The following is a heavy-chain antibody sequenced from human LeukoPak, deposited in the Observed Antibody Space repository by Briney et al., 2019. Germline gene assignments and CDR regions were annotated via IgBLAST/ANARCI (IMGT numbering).Heavy chain of an antibody. D-gene: IGHD3-10*02. J-gene: IGHJ4*02. CDR3: ARNVRGVIIGRFDY. V-gene: IGHV4-34*01. CDR1: GGSFSGYY. CDR2: INHSGST. Sequence: KTSETLSLTCAVYGGSFSGYYWSWIRQPPGKGLEWIGEINHSGSTNYNPSLKSRVTISVDTSKNQFSLKLSSVTAADTAVYYCARNVRGVIIGRFDYRGQGTLVTVSS.